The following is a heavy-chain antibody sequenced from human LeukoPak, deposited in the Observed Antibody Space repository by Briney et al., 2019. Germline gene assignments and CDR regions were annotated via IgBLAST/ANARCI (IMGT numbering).Heavy chain of an antibody. J-gene: IGHJ4*02. D-gene: IGHD3-10*01. CDR2: ISYDGSNK. Sequence: PGGSLRLSCAASGFTFSSYAMHWVRQAPGKGLEWVAVISYDGSNKYYADSVKGRFTISRDNSKNTLYLQMNSLRAEDTAVYYCAKDPVRGAPGYFDYWGQGTLVTVSS. CDR1: GFTFSSYA. CDR3: AKDPVRGAPGYFDY. V-gene: IGHV3-30-3*01.